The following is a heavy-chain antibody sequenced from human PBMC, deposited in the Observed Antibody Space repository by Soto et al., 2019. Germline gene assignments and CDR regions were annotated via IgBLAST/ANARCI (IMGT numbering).Heavy chain of an antibody. CDR2: MNPNSGNT. V-gene: IGHV1-8*01. CDR1: GYTFTSYD. J-gene: IGHJ5*02. D-gene: IGHD7-27*01. CDR3: ARTGFPTPTRYNWFDP. Sequence: ASVKVSCKASGYTFTSYDINWVRQATGQGLEWMGWMNPNSGNTGYAQKFQGRVTMTRNTSISTAYMELSSLRSEDTAVYYCARTGFPTPTRYNWFDPWGQGTLVTVS.